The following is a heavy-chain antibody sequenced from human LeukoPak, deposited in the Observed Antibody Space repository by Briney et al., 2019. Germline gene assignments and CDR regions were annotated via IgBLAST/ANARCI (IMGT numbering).Heavy chain of an antibody. CDR1: GFTFTTYG. CDR3: ARGPAANSGNYYVGDY. V-gene: IGHV3-74*01. Sequence: GGSLRLSCAASGFTFTTYGMHWVRQAPGKGLVWVSRINTDGGTTSYADSVKGRFTISRDNAKNTLYLEMNSLGAEDTAVYYCARGPAANSGNYYVGDYWGQGTLVTVSS. CDR2: INTDGGTT. D-gene: IGHD1-26*01. J-gene: IGHJ4*02.